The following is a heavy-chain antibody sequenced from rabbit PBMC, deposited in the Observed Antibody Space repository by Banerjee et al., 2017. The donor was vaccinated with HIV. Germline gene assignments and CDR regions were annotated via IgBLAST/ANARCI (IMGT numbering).Heavy chain of an antibody. CDR2: IYTGSGSA. CDR3: ARHGGYGGYGYAYYGMDL. CDR1: GFTISSSYY. D-gene: IGHD6-1*01. Sequence: QQQLEESGGGLVQPEGSLALTCKASGFTISSSYYMCWVRQAPGKGLEWIGCIYTGSGSAYYASWVISRFTITKTSSTTVTLQMTSLTAADTATYFCARHGGYGGYGYAYYGMDLWAQGPWSPS. V-gene: IGHV1S45*01. J-gene: IGHJ6*01.